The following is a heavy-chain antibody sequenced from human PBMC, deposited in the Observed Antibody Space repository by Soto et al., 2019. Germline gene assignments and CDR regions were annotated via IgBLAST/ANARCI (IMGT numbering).Heavy chain of an antibody. CDR2: IYHSGST. CDR3: ARVGLSGSYALYYFDY. D-gene: IGHD1-26*01. J-gene: IGHJ4*02. CDR1: GGSISSSNW. Sequence: QVQLQESGPGLVKPSGTLSLTCAVSGGSISSSNWWSWVRQPPGKGLEWIGEIYHSGSTNYNPSLKSRDTISVDKSKNQFSLKLSSVTAADTAVYYCARVGLSGSYALYYFDYWGQGTLVTVSS. V-gene: IGHV4-4*02.